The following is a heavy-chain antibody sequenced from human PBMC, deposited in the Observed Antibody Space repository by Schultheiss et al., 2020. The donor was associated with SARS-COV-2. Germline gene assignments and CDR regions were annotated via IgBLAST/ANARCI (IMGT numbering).Heavy chain of an antibody. V-gene: IGHV4-34*01. J-gene: IGHJ4*02. D-gene: IGHD3-22*01. CDR3: ARGPYYYDSSGPLSLDY. CDR2: INHSGST. Sequence: SETLSLTCAVYGGSFSGYYWSWIRQPPGKRLEWIGEINHSGSTNYNPSLKSRVTISVDTSKNQFSLKLSSVTAADTAVYYCARGPYYYDSSGPLSLDYWGQGTLVTVSS. CDR1: GGSFSGYY.